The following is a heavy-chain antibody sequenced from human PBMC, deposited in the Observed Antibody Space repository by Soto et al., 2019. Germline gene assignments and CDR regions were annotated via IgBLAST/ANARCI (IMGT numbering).Heavy chain of an antibody. D-gene: IGHD2-15*01. CDR3: ARVEGIVSWFDP. CDR1: GYSLSSEYY. CDR2: IYHSGRT. Sequence: NPSEPLSLTCAVSGYSLSSEYYWGWIRQPPGKGLEWIGSIYHSGRTYYNPSLKSQVTISVDTSKNQFFLKVSSVTAADTAVDYDARVEGIVSWFDPWGQGTLVTVSS. J-gene: IGHJ5*02. V-gene: IGHV4-38-2*01.